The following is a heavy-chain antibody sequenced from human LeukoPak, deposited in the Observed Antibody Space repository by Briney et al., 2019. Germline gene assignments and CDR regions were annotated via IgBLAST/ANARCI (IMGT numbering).Heavy chain of an antibody. Sequence: SETLSLTCTVSGVSISSYYWSWIRQPLGKGLEWIGYIYYSGSTNYNPSLKSRVTISVDTSKNQFSLKLSSVTAADTAVYYCARLRARDSSGYLHAFDIWGQGTMVTVSS. CDR2: IYYSGST. J-gene: IGHJ3*02. D-gene: IGHD3-22*01. CDR1: GVSISSYY. V-gene: IGHV4-59*01. CDR3: ARLRARDSSGYLHAFDI.